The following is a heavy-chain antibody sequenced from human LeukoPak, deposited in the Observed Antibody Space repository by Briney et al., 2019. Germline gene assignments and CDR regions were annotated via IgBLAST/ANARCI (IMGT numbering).Heavy chain of an antibody. J-gene: IGHJ3*02. CDR1: GFTFSSYG. CDR3: AKDCLELRPRDAFDI. D-gene: IGHD1-26*01. V-gene: IGHV3-30*18. Sequence: AGGSLRLSCAASGFTFSSYGMHWVRQAPGEGLEWVAVISYDGSNKYYADSVKGRFTISRDNSKNTLYLQMNSLRAEDTAVYYCAKDCLELRPRDAFDIWGQGTMVTVSS. CDR2: ISYDGSNK.